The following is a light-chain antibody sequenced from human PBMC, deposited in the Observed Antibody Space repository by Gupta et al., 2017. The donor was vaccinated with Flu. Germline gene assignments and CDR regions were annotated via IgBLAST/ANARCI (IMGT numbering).Light chain of an antibody. CDR3: CSYAGTYTWV. V-gene: IGLV2-11*01. J-gene: IGLJ3*02. CDR2: DVS. CDR1: SSDVGGYNY. Sequence: QSALTQSRSVSGSPGQSVTISCTGTSSDVGGYNYVSWFQQHPGKAPKLLIYDVSERPSGVPDRLSGSKSGNTASLTISGLQAADEADYYCCSYAGTYTWVFGGGTKLTVL.